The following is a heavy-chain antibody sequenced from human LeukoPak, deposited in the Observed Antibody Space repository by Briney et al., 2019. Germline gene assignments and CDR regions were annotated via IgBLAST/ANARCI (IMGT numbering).Heavy chain of an antibody. CDR2: IIPIFGTA. CDR3: ARGQQQLVGYYYYYMDV. CDR1: GGTFSSYA. V-gene: IGHV1-69*01. Sequence: SVKVSCKASGGTFSSYAISWVRQAPGQGLEWMGGIIPIFGTANYAQKFQGRVTITADESTSTAYMELSSLRSEDTAVYYCARGQQQLVGYYYYYMDVWGKGTTVTISS. D-gene: IGHD6-13*01. J-gene: IGHJ6*03.